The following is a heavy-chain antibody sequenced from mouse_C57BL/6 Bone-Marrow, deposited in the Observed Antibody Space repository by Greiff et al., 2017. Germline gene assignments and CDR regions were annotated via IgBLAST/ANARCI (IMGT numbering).Heavy chain of an antibody. CDR2: FHPYNDDT. CDR3: AGGGNYGEYYLDY. D-gene: IGHD2-1*01. CDR1: GYTFTTYP. Sequence: VQLQQSGAELVKPGASVKMSCKASGYTFTTYPIEWMKQNHGKSLEWIGNFHPYNDDTKYNEKFKGKATLTVEKSSSTVYLQLSRLTSDDSAVYYCAGGGNYGEYYLDYWGQGTTLTVSS. V-gene: IGHV1-47*01. J-gene: IGHJ2*01.